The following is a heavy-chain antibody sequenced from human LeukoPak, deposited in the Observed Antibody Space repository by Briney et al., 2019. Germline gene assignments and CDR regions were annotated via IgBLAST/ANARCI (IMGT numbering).Heavy chain of an antibody. V-gene: IGHV3-9*01. CDR3: ARGAATGGYFDY. J-gene: IGHJ4*02. Sequence: PGGSLRLSCAASGLIFDDYAMHWVRQAPGKGLEWVSGISWNSGSIGYADSVRGRFTISRDNSKNSLYLQMNSLRAEDTALYYCARGAATGGYFDYWGQGTLVTVSS. CDR1: GLIFDDYA. D-gene: IGHD1-14*01. CDR2: ISWNSGSI.